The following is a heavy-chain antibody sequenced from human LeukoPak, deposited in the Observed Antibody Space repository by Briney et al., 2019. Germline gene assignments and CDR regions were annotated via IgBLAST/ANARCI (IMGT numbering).Heavy chain of an antibody. V-gene: IGHV3-30*18. CDR1: GFTFSSYG. D-gene: IGHD5-24*01. CDR3: AKSQGRWLQSHVFDY. CDR2: ISYDGSNK. Sequence: GGSLRLSCAASGFTFSSYGMPWVRQAPGKGLEWAAVISYDGSNKYYADSVKGRFTISRDNSKNTLYLQMNSLRAEDTAVYYCAKSQGRWLQSHVFDYWGQGTLVTVSS. J-gene: IGHJ4*02.